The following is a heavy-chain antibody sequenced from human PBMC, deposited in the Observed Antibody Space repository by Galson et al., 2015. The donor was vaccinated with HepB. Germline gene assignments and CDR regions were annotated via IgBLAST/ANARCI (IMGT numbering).Heavy chain of an antibody. CDR2: IIPIFGTT. J-gene: IGHJ4*02. CDR1: GSTLSNYG. CDR3: ARAVAGSFDFWKGYSHLDS. V-gene: IGHV1-69*06. Sequence: SVKVSCKASGSTLSNYGINWVRQAPGQGLEWMGGIIPIFGTTNYAQKFQGRVTLIADKSTSTAYMEVSSLTSEDTAVYFCARAVAGSFDFWKGYSHLDSWGQGTVVTGSS. D-gene: IGHD3-3*01.